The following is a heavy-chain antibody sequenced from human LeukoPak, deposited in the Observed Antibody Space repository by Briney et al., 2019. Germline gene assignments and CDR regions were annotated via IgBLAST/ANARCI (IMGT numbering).Heavy chain of an antibody. V-gene: IGHV4-39*01. CDR3: ARQNLNYYYGMDV. CDR1: GGSISSSTYY. Sequence: PSETLSLTCTVSGGSISSSTYYWGWIRQPPGKGLEWIGSIYFSGTTYYSPSLKSRVTISVDTSKNQFSLKLSSLTAADTAVYYCARQNLNYYYGMDVWGQGSTVTVS. J-gene: IGHJ6*02. CDR2: IYFSGTT.